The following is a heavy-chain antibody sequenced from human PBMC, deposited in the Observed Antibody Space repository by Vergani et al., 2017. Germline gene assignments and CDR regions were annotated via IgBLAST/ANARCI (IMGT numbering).Heavy chain of an antibody. CDR2: ISSSSSYI. Sequence: VQLVESGGGLVKPGGSLRLSCAASGFTFSSYSMNWVRQAPGKGLEWVSSISSSSSYIYYADSVKGRFTISRDNAKNSLYLQMNSLRAEDTAVYYCARMRDIVVVPVAPTDYWGQGTLVTVSS. D-gene: IGHD2-2*01. CDR1: GFTFSSYS. CDR3: ARMRDIVVVPVAPTDY. V-gene: IGHV3-21*01. J-gene: IGHJ4*02.